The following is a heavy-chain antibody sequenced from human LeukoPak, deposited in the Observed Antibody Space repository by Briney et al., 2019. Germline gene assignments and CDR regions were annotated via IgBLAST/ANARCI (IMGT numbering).Heavy chain of an antibody. D-gene: IGHD2-15*01. Sequence: PGGSLRLSCAASGFTFSSYSMNWVRQAPGKGLEWIGYIFHSGSTKYNPSLKSRVTISIDKSKKQFSLNLTSVTATDTAVYFCARHEGHCTGGDCYSNAFDVWGQGTMVTVSS. CDR1: GFTFSSYS. J-gene: IGHJ3*01. CDR3: ARHEGHCTGGDCYSNAFDV. CDR2: IFHSGST. V-gene: IGHV4-59*08.